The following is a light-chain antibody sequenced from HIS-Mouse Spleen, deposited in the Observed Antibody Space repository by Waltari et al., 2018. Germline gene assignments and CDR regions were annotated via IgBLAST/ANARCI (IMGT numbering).Light chain of an antibody. V-gene: IGLV3-10*01. J-gene: IGLJ2*01. CDR1: AFPKKL. Sequence: SYELTHPPSVSVSPRQTARITCSGDAFPKKLSYWYQQKSGQAPVLVIYEDSKRPSGIPERFSGSSSGTMATLTISGAEVEDEADYYCYSTDSSGNHRVFGGGTKLTVL. CDR3: YSTDSSGNHRV. CDR2: EDS.